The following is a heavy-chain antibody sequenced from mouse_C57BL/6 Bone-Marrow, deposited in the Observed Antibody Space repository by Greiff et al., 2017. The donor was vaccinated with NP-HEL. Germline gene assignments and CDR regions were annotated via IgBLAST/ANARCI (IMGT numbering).Heavy chain of an antibody. CDR3: ARECGVVAPFDY. Sequence: QVQLKESGAELARPGASVKLSCKASGYTFTSYGISWVKQRTGQGLEWIGEIYPRSGNTYYNEKFKGKATLTADKSSSTAYMELRSLTSEDSAVYFCARECGVVAPFDYWGQGTTLTVSS. V-gene: IGHV1-81*01. D-gene: IGHD1-1*01. CDR2: IYPRSGNT. J-gene: IGHJ2*01. CDR1: GYTFTSYG.